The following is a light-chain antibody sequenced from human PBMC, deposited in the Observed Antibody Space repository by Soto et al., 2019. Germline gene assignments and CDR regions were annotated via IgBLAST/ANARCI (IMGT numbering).Light chain of an antibody. CDR1: QDIGTY. V-gene: IGKV1-8*01. Sequence: AIRMTQSPSSFSASTGDRVSITCRATQDIGTYLAWYQQIPGKAPKLLIYDASTLQTGVPSRFSGSGSGTDFTLTISYLQSEDFGTYYCQQFYTYPRTFGQGTKVEIK. CDR2: DAS. J-gene: IGKJ1*01. CDR3: QQFYTYPRT.